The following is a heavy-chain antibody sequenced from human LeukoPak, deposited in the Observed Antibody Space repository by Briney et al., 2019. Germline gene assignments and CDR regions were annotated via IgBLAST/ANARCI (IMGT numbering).Heavy chain of an antibody. Sequence: PGGSLRLSCAASVFTFNSYSMKWVRQAPGKGLEWISYLSRSGSTIYYAASVKGRFTISRDNAKNSLYLQMNSLRAEDTAVYYCARIWDGYSGSDYWGQGTLVTVSS. D-gene: IGHD1-26*01. CDR2: LSRSGSTI. CDR1: VFTFNSYS. V-gene: IGHV3-48*01. J-gene: IGHJ4*02. CDR3: ARIWDGYSGSDY.